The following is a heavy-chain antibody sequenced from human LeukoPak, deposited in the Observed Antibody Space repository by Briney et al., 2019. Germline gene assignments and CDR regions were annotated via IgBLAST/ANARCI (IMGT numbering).Heavy chain of an antibody. J-gene: IGHJ4*02. CDR3: ATYRRGYYDSSDSYYFDY. CDR2: IDYDGSST. V-gene: IGHV3-74*01. D-gene: IGHD3-22*01. CDR1: GFTFSTYW. Sequence: GGSLRLSCAASGFTFSTYWMHWVRQVAGKGLVWVSRIDYDGSSTNYADSVKGRFTISRDNSKNTLYLQMNSLRAEDTAVYYCATYRRGYYDSSDSYYFDYWGQGTLVTVSS.